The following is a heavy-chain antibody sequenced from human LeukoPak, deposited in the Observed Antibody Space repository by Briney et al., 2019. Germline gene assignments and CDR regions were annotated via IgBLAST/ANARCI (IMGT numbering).Heavy chain of an antibody. D-gene: IGHD3-9*01. V-gene: IGHV3-7*03. CDR1: GFTFNNNW. Sequence: PGRSLRLSCVVSGFTFNNNWMTWVRQSPGKGLEWVATIKPDGGEKYYVDSVKGRFTISRDNARNSLFLQMNGLRAEDTAVYYCTRDSDWFFWDWGLGTLVTVSS. CDR3: TRDSDWFFWD. CDR2: IKPDGGEK. J-gene: IGHJ4*02.